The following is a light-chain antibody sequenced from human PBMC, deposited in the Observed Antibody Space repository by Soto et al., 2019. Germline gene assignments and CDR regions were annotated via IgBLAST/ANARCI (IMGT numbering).Light chain of an antibody. V-gene: IGKV3-20*01. CDR2: GAS. Sequence: EIVLTQSPGTLSFSPGEGATLSCRASQSGSSSYLAWYQQKPGQAPRLLIYGASSRATGIPDRFSGSGSGTDFTLTISRLEPEDFALYYCQQYGSSPITFGQGTRLQI. CDR3: QQYGSSPIT. J-gene: IGKJ5*01. CDR1: QSGSSSY.